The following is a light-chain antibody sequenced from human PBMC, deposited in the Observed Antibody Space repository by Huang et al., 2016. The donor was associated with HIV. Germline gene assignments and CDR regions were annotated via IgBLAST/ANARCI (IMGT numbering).Light chain of an antibody. CDR1: QSLSSSY. V-gene: IGKV3-20*01. CDR3: QQYGTSPYT. CDR2: GAS. Sequence: EVVLTQSPDTLSSSPGERVTVSCRASQSLSSSYIAWYQPRPGQAPRLLIYGASTRATDIPDRFSGSGSGTDFTLTINRLEPADFAMYYCQQYGTSPYTFGQGTNLEIK. J-gene: IGKJ2*01.